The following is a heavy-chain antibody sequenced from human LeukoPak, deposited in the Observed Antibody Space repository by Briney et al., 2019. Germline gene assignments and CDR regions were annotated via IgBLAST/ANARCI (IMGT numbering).Heavy chain of an antibody. J-gene: IGHJ4*02. D-gene: IGHD3-9*01. Sequence: PGGSLRLSCAASGFTFDDYAMHWVRQAPGKGLEWVSGISGSGGSTYYADSVKGRFTISRDNSKNTLYLQMNSLRAEDTAVYYCAKDHARYFDWIGDYWGQGTLVTVSS. CDR2: ISGSGGST. CDR3: AKDHARYFDWIGDY. CDR1: GFTFDDYA. V-gene: IGHV3-23*01.